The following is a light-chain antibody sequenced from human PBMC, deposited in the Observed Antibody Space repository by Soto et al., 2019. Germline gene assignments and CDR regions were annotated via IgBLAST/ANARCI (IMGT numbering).Light chain of an antibody. V-gene: IGKV3-11*01. CDR2: DAS. Sequence: EIVLTQSPATLSLSPGERAALSCRASQGVGRFLAWYQQKPGQAPRLLIYDASNRATGIPARFSGSGSETDCTLVIDNLEPEDFAVYYCQQRGGWPLTFGGGTKVEIK. J-gene: IGKJ4*01. CDR1: QGVGRF. CDR3: QQRGGWPLT.